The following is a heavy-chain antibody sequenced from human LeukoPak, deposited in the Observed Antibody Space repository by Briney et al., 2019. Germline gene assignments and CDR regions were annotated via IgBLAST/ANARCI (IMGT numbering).Heavy chain of an antibody. CDR1: GYTFTGYY. Sequence: ASVKVSCKASGYTFTGYYMHWVRQAPGQGLEWMGWINPNSGGTNYAQKLQGRVTMTTDTSTSTAYMELRSLRSDDTAVYYCARFRIVGATLLPDFDYWGQGTLVTVSS. CDR3: ARFRIVGATLLPDFDY. J-gene: IGHJ4*02. V-gene: IGHV1-2*02. D-gene: IGHD1-26*01. CDR2: INPNSGGT.